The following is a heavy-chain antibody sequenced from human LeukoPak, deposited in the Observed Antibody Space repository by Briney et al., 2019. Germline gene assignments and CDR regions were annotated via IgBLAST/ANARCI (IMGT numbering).Heavy chain of an antibody. J-gene: IGHJ3*02. CDR2: IRYDGSNK. Sequence: GGSLRLSCAASGFTFNSYVMHWVRQAPGKVLEWVAFIRYDGSNKYYADSVKGRFTISRDNSKNTLYLQMNSLRAEDTAVYYCAKLFLRWEPYGAFDIWGQGTMVTVSS. CDR1: GFTFNSYV. V-gene: IGHV3-30*02. CDR3: AKLFLRWEPYGAFDI. D-gene: IGHD1-26*01.